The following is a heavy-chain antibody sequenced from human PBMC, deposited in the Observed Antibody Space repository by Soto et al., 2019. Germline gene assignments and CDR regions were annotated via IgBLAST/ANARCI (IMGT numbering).Heavy chain of an antibody. D-gene: IGHD5-18*01. J-gene: IGHJ4*02. Sequence: KQSQTLSLTCAVYGGSFSGYYWSWIRQPPGKGLEWIGEINHSGSTNYNPSLKSRVTISVDTSKNQFSLKLSSVTAADTAVYYCARFGRGYSYGYKAEGEGYWGQGTLVTVSS. V-gene: IGHV4-34*01. CDR3: ARFGRGYSYGYKAEGEGY. CDR2: INHSGST. CDR1: GGSFSGYY.